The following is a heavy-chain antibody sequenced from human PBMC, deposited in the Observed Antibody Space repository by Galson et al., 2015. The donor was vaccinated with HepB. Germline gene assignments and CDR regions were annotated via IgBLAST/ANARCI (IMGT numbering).Heavy chain of an antibody. CDR3: ARGPPTRGYCTGGVCYSSRY. CDR1: GYTFTSYD. V-gene: IGHV1-8*01. Sequence: SVKVSCKASGYTFTSYDINWVRQATGQGLEWMGWMNPNSGNTGYAQKFQGRVTMTRNTSISTAYMELSSLRSEDTAVYYCARGPPTRGYCTGGVCYSSRYWGQGTLVTVSS. J-gene: IGHJ4*02. D-gene: IGHD2-8*02. CDR2: MNPNSGNT.